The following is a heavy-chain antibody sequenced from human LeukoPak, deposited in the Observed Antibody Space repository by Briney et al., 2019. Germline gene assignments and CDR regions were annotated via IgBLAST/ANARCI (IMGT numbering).Heavy chain of an antibody. Sequence: GGSLRLSCAASGFTFRSYAMSWVRQAPGKGLEWVSVISGTGDSTYYADSVKGRFTISRDNSKNTLYLQMNSLRAEDTAVYYCAKDEAITMVRGVFDYWGQGTLVTVSS. CDR3: AKDEAITMVRGVFDY. V-gene: IGHV3-23*01. CDR2: ISGTGDST. CDR1: GFTFRSYA. D-gene: IGHD3-10*01. J-gene: IGHJ4*02.